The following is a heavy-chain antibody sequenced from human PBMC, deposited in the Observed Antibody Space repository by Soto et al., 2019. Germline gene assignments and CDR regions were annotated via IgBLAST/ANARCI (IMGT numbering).Heavy chain of an antibody. Sequence: EVQLVESGGGLVQPGGSLRLSCAASGFTFNSYWMHWVRQAPGKGLVWVSRVNGDGTTTNYADSVKGRFAIYRDNAKNTLYLQVDSLRDDDTAVYFCASGIPGHYAVDVWGQGTTVTVSS. CDR1: GFTFNSYW. V-gene: IGHV3-74*01. CDR3: ASGIPGHYAVDV. D-gene: IGHD5-18*01. J-gene: IGHJ6*02. CDR2: VNGDGTTT.